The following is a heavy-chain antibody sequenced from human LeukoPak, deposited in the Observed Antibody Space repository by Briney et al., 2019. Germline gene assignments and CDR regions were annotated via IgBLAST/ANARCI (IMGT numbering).Heavy chain of an antibody. D-gene: IGHD6-19*01. Sequence: SETLSLTCTVSGDSISNNNYYWGWIRQPPGKGLEWIGSIYYSGSTYYNPSLKSRVTISVDRSKNQFSLRLSSVTAADTAVYHCARDSSGHAVDYWGQGTLVTVSS. J-gene: IGHJ4*02. CDR1: GDSISNNNYY. CDR3: ARDSSGHAVDY. V-gene: IGHV4-39*07. CDR2: IYYSGST.